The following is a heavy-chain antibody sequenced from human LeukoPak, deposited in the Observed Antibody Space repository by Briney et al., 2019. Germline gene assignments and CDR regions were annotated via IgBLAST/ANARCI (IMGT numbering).Heavy chain of an antibody. J-gene: IGHJ6*03. Sequence: NSSETLSLTCSVSGGSISSSIYFWGWIRQPPGKGLEWIASVHSSGSSYYNPSLKSRVTISVDTSKDQLPLKLSSVTAADTAVYFCARQLYVSGSYYAPMDVWGKGTTVTISS. D-gene: IGHD3-10*01. CDR2: VHSSGSS. CDR1: GGSISSSIYF. CDR3: ARQLYVSGSYYAPMDV. V-gene: IGHV4-39*01.